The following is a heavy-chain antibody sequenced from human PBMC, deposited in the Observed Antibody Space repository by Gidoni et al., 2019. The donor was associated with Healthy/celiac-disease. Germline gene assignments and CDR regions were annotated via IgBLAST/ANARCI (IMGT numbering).Heavy chain of an antibody. D-gene: IGHD2-2*01. J-gene: IGHJ6*02. V-gene: IGHV4-34*01. CDR1: GGSFSGYY. CDR2: INHSGST. Sequence: QVQLQQWGAGLLKPSETLSLTCAVYGGSFSGYYWSWIRQPPGQGLEWIGEINHSGSTNYNPSLKSRVTISVDTSKNQFSLKLSSVTAADTAVYYCARGRSRYCSSTSCAAAYNWNYGAYYYGMDVWGQGTTVTVSS. CDR3: ARGRSRYCSSTSCAAAYNWNYGAYYYGMDV.